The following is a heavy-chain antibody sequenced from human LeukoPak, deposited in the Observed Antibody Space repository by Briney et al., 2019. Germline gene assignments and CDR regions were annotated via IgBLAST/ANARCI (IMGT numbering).Heavy chain of an antibody. CDR1: GFTFSSYS. D-gene: IGHD6-13*01. CDR2: ISSSSSTI. J-gene: IGHJ4*02. CDR3: AREQQRVFDY. V-gene: IGHV3-48*01. Sequence: GGSLRLSCAASGFTFSSYSMNWVRQAPGKGLEWVSYISSSSSTIYYADSVKGRFTISRDNAKNSLYLQMNSLRAEDTAVYYCAREQQRVFDYWGQGTLVTVSS.